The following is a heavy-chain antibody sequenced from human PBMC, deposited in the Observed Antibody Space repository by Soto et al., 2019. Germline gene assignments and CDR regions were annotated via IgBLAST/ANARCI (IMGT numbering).Heavy chain of an antibody. CDR1: GFTVSSNY. V-gene: IGHV3-53*05. Sequence: GGSLRLSCAASGFTVSSNYMNWVRQAPGKGLEWVSLIYSGGSTYYADSVKGRFTISRDNSNNTLYLQMNSLRVEDTAVYYCAREQLVPSGYYYGMDVWGQGTTVTVSS. J-gene: IGHJ6*02. D-gene: IGHD6-6*01. CDR3: AREQLVPSGYYYGMDV. CDR2: IYSGGST.